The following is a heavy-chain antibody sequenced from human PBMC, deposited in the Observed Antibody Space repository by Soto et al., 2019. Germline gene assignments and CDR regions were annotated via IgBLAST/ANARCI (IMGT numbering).Heavy chain of an antibody. CDR2: ISAYNGNT. V-gene: IGHV1-18*01. D-gene: IGHD3-3*01. CDR3: ARAGYDFWGGKHADYYYYMDV. J-gene: IGHJ6*03. CDR1: GYTFTSYG. Sequence: ASVKVSCKASGYTFTSYGISWVRQAPGQGLEWMGWISAYNGNTNYAQKLQGRVTMTTDTSTSTAYMELRSLRSDDTAVYYCARAGYDFWGGKHADYYYYMDVWGKGTTVTVSS.